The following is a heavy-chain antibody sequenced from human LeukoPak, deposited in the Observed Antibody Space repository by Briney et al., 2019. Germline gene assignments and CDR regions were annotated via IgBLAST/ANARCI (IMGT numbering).Heavy chain of an antibody. D-gene: IGHD6-19*01. CDR2: ISGSGGST. Sequence: GGPLRLSCAASGFTFSSYAMSWVRQAPGKGLEWVSAISGSGGSTYYADSVKGRFTISRDNSKNTLYLQMNSLRAEDTAVYYCAEGKGVAGPFYYYMDVWGKGTTVTVSS. CDR1: GFTFSSYA. CDR3: AEGKGVAGPFYYYMDV. J-gene: IGHJ6*03. V-gene: IGHV3-23*01.